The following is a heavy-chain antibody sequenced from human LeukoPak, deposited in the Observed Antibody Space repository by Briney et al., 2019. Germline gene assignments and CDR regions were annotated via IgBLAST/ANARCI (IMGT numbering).Heavy chain of an antibody. V-gene: IGHV1-24*01. J-gene: IGHJ4*02. CDR3: ARDGPVGATVHTDY. Sequence: ASVKVSCKVSGYTLTELSMHWVRQAPGKGLEWMGGFDPEDSETIYAQKFQGRVTITADESTSTAYMELRSLRSDDTAVYYCARDGPVGATVHTDYWGQGTLVTVSS. CDR1: GYTLTELS. CDR2: FDPEDSET. D-gene: IGHD1-26*01.